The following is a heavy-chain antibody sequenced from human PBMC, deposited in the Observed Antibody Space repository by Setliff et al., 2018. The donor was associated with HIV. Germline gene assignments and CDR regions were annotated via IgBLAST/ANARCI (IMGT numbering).Heavy chain of an antibody. V-gene: IGHV1-46*01. CDR3: ARCYYDSSGPTDAFDI. D-gene: IGHD3-22*01. Sequence: PGESLKVSCKASGYTFTNYYIHWVRQAPGQGLEWMGLINPSGGRTSYAQKFQGRLTMTRDTSRSTVYMELSSLRSEDTAVYYCARCYYDSSGPTDAFDIWGQGTVVTVSS. CDR2: INPSGGRT. J-gene: IGHJ3*02. CDR1: GYTFTNYY.